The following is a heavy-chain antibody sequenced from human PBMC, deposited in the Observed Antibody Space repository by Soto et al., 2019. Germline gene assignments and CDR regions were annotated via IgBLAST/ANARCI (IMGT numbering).Heavy chain of an antibody. CDR2: ISGSGGST. CDR3: AKDLVGAIRFGFDY. J-gene: IGHJ4*02. Sequence: SLRLSCAASGFPFGSYAMSWVRQAPGKGLEWVSAISGSGGSTYYADSVKGRFTISRDNSKNTLYLQMNSLRAEDTAVYYCAKDLVGAIRFGFDYWGQGTLVTVSS. V-gene: IGHV3-23*01. D-gene: IGHD1-26*01. CDR1: GFPFGSYA.